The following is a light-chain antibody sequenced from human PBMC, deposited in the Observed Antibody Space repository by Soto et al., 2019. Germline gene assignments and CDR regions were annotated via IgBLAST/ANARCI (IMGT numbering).Light chain of an antibody. CDR1: QSVSSN. V-gene: IGKV3D-20*01. Sequence: EIVMTQSPATLSVSPWERATLSCRASQSVSSNLAWYQQKPGLAPRLLIYDASSRATGIPDRFSGSGSGTDFTLTISRLEPEDFAVYYCQQYGSSGTFGGGTKVDIK. CDR3: QQYGSSGT. J-gene: IGKJ4*01. CDR2: DAS.